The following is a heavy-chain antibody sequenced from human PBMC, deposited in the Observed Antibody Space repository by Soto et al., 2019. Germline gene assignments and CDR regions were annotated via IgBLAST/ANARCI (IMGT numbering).Heavy chain of an antibody. V-gene: IGHV1-3*01. D-gene: IGHD2-15*01. CDR2: INAGNGNT. Sequence: QVQLVQSGAEVKKPGASVKVSCKASGYTFTSYAMHWVRQAPGQRLEWMGWINAGNGNTKYLQKFQGRVTITRDTSASTAYMELSSLRSEDTAVYYCFIVVVVAATAFDYWGQGTLVTVSS. CDR1: GYTFTSYA. J-gene: IGHJ4*02. CDR3: FIVVVVAATAFDY.